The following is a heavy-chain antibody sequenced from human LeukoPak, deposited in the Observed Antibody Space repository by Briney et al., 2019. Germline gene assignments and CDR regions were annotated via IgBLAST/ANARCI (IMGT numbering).Heavy chain of an antibody. CDR2: IGSSSNT. D-gene: IGHD6-19*01. CDR3: ARARAVAGYYFDY. J-gene: IGHJ4*02. Sequence: PGGSLRLSCAASGFTFSGYSMNWVRQAPGKGLEWVSSIGSSSNTYYADSVKGRFTISRDSAKNSLYLQMNSLRAEDTAVYYCARARAVAGYYFDYWGQGTLVTVSS. CDR1: GFTFSGYS. V-gene: IGHV3-21*04.